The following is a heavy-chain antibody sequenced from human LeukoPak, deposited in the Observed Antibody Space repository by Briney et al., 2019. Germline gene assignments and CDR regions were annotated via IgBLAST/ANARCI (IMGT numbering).Heavy chain of an antibody. J-gene: IGHJ3*02. D-gene: IGHD6-13*01. V-gene: IGHV3-23*01. CDR3: AKDAISAAARGDAFDI. CDR1: GFTFSSYA. CDR2: ISISGGST. Sequence: GGSLRLSCVASGFTFSSYAMSWVRQAPGKGLEWVSGISISGGSTFYADSVKGRFTISRDISKNTLYLQMNSLRAEDTAVYYCAKDAISAAARGDAFDIWGQGTMVTVSS.